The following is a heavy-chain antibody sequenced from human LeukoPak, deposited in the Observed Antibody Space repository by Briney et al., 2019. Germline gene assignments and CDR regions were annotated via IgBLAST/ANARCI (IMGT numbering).Heavy chain of an antibody. V-gene: IGHV3-9*01. Sequence: PGGSRRLSCAASGFTFEDYAMNWVRQVPGKGLEWVSGISWNSGSIGYAASVKGRFSISRDNSKNTLYLQMNSLRAEDTALYYCAKEAHYPHMGTYLVTIDSWGQGTLVTVSS. CDR2: ISWNSGSI. J-gene: IGHJ4*02. CDR3: AKEAHYPHMGTYLVTIDS. CDR1: GFTFEDYA. D-gene: IGHD3-9*01.